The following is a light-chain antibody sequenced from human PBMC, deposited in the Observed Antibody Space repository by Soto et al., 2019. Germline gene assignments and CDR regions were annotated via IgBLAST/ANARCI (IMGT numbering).Light chain of an antibody. Sequence: EIVLTQSPGTLSLSPGERATLSCRASQSVSSNLAWYQQKPGQAPRLLIYDASNRATGIPARFTGSGSGTDFTLTISSLEPEDFAVYYCQQYGRSPTTFGQGTKVDIK. CDR3: QQYGRSPTT. CDR2: DAS. V-gene: IGKV3-20*01. CDR1: QSVSSN. J-gene: IGKJ1*01.